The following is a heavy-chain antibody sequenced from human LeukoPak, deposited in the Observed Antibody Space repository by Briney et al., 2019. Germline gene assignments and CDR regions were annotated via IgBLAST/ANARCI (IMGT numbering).Heavy chain of an antibody. CDR2: IYYSGST. CDR3: ARGLVVPAAMPELDYYYGMDV. CDR1: GGSISSYY. V-gene: IGHV4-59*01. J-gene: IGHJ6*02. Sequence: SETLSLTCTVSGGSISSYYWSWIRQPPGKGLEWIGYIYYSGSTNYNPSLKGRVTISVDTSKNQFSLKLSSVTAADTAVYYCARGLVVPAAMPELDYYYGMDVWGQGTTVTVSS. D-gene: IGHD2-2*01.